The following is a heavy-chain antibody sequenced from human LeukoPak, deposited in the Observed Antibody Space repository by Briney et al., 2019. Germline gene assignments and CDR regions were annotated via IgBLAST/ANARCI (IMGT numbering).Heavy chain of an antibody. D-gene: IGHD6-13*01. V-gene: IGHV1-69*13. CDR1: GGTFSSYA. J-gene: IGHJ5*02. CDR3: AREYSSSWYTTNWFDP. CDR2: IIPIFGTA. Sequence: GASVKVSCKASGGTFSSYAISWVRQAPGQGLEWMGGIIPIFGTANYAQKFQGRVTITADESTSTAYMELSSLRSEDTAVYYCAREYSSSWYTTNWFDPWGQGTLVTVSS.